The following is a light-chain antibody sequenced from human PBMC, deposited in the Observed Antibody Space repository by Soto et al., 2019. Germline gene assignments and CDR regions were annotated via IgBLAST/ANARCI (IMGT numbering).Light chain of an antibody. CDR2: LGS. CDR3: LHALQPPPA. J-gene: IGKJ1*01. V-gene: IGKV2-28*01. Sequence: IVLTHPPLSLPVTLGEPASIPCRSSQSPLHRSGDPYLNGYLQNPGQSPQLRCDLGSNRATGGPDRFSGSGSGTDFTLKISSVEAEDVGVYYCLHALQPPPAFGQGTKVEIK. CDR1: QSPLHRSGDPY.